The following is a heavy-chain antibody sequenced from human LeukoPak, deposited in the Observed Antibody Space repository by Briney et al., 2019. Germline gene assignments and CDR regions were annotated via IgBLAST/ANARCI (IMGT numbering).Heavy chain of an antibody. CDR1: GFTFDDYT. D-gene: IGHD1-14*01. Sequence: GRSLRLSCAASGFTFDDYTMHWVRQAPGKGLEWVSGISWNSGSIGYADSVKGRFTISRDNAKNSLYLQMNSLRGDDTALYYCAKDRRNDFDYWGQGTLVTVSS. V-gene: IGHV3-9*01. CDR2: ISWNSGSI. CDR3: AKDRRNDFDY. J-gene: IGHJ4*02.